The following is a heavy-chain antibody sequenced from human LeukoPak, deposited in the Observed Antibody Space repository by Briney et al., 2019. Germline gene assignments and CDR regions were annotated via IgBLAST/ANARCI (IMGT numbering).Heavy chain of an antibody. CDR2: IRSKTNNYAT. D-gene: IGHD3-9*01. Sequence: GGSLRLSCAASGFTFSGSALHWVRQGSGKGLEWIGRIRSKTNNYATTYTASVTGRFTISRDDAENTAYLQMNSLKTEDTAVYYCARDLYYDILTGYDAFDIWGQGTMVTVSS. CDR1: GFTFSGSA. V-gene: IGHV3-73*01. J-gene: IGHJ3*02. CDR3: ARDLYYDILTGYDAFDI.